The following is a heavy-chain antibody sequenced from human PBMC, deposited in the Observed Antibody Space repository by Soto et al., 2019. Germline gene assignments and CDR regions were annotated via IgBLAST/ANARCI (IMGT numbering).Heavy chain of an antibody. Sequence: ASVKVSCKASGYTFTSYAMHWVRQAPGQRLEWMGWINAGNGNTKYSQKFQGRVTITRDTSASTAYMELSSLRSEDTAVYYCARDWPELLWFGELLKSDYYYYYMDVWGKGTTVTVSS. V-gene: IGHV1-3*01. D-gene: IGHD3-10*01. J-gene: IGHJ6*03. CDR1: GYTFTSYA. CDR3: ARDWPELLWFGELLKSDYYYYYMDV. CDR2: INAGNGNT.